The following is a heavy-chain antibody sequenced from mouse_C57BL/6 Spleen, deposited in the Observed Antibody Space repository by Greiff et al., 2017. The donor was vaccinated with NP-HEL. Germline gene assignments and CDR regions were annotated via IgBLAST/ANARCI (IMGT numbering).Heavy chain of an antibody. D-gene: IGHD2-5*01. CDR1: GYTFTSYW. CDR3: ARGGGSKRAMDY. Sequence: VQLQQSGTELVKPGASVKLSCKASGYTFTSYWMHWVKQRPGQGLEWIGNINPSNGGTNYNEKFKSKATLTVDKSSSTAYMQLSSLTSEDSAVYYCARGGGSKRAMDYWGQGTSVTVSS. CDR2: INPSNGGT. V-gene: IGHV1-53*01. J-gene: IGHJ4*01.